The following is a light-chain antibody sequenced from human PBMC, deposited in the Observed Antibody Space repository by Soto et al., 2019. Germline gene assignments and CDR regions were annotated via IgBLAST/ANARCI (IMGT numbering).Light chain of an antibody. Sequence: EIVLTQSPGTLSLSPGERAALSCRASQSVGNNFLGWYQQKPGQSPRLLIYHASNRATGIPDRFSGTASGTDFTLTISRLEPEGFAVYYCHQYASSPLTFGGGTKVEIK. CDR2: HAS. CDR3: HQYASSPLT. J-gene: IGKJ4*01. V-gene: IGKV3-20*01. CDR1: QSVGNNF.